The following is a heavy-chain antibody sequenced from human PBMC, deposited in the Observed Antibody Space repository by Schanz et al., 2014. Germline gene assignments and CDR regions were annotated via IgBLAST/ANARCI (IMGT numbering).Heavy chain of an antibody. CDR3: AKDLAAVGVFDY. CDR1: GFTFSTYW. D-gene: IGHD6-13*01. J-gene: IGHJ4*02. V-gene: IGHV3-74*01. Sequence: EVQLVESGGGLVQPGGSLRLSCAASGFTFSTYWMHWVRQAPGKGLVWVSHINSDGTTTTYADSVKGRFTISRDNSKNTLYLQVNSLRAEDTAIYYCAKDLAAVGVFDYWGQGSLVTVSP. CDR2: INSDGTTT.